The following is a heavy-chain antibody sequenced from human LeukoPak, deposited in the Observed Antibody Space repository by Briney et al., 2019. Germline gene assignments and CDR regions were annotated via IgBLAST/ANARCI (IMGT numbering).Heavy chain of an antibody. D-gene: IGHD3-22*01. CDR1: GGSFRGYY. CDR3: ARVGVWGYYYDSSGYSPSPFDY. V-gene: IGHV4-34*01. CDR2: ITHSGST. J-gene: IGHJ4*02. Sequence: SETLSLTCAVFGGSFRGYYWSWIRQPPGKGLEWIGEITHSGSTNYNPSLKSRVTISVDTSKNQFSLKLTSVTAADTPVYYCARVGVWGYYYDSSGYSPSPFDYWGQGTLVTVSS.